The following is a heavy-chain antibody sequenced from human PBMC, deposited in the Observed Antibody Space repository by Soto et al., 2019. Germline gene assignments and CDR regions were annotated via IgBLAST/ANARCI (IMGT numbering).Heavy chain of an antibody. CDR2: VNPNSGGT. Sequence: GASVKVSCKASGYTFTGDYMHWGRQAPGQRLEWMGWVNPNSGGTNYAQKFQGWVTMTRDTSISTAYMELSRLRSDDTAVYYCARAPYNWNDAHRRSYYYYGMDVWGQGTTVTVSS. CDR1: GYTFTGDY. CDR3: ARAPYNWNDAHRRSYYYYGMDV. D-gene: IGHD1-1*01. J-gene: IGHJ6*02. V-gene: IGHV1-2*04.